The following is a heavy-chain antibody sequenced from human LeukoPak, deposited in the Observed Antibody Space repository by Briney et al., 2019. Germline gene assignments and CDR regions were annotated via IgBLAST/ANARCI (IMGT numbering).Heavy chain of an antibody. CDR2: IKQDGSEK. J-gene: IGHJ4*02. CDR3: ARGYCSSTSCSLATFDY. D-gene: IGHD2-2*01. Sequence: PGGSLRLSCAASGFTFSSYAMSWVRKAPGKGLEWVANIKQDGSEKYYVDSVKGRFTISRDNAKNSLYLQMNSLRAEDTAVYYCARGYCSSTSCSLATFDYWGQGTLVTVSS. V-gene: IGHV3-7*01. CDR1: GFTFSSYA.